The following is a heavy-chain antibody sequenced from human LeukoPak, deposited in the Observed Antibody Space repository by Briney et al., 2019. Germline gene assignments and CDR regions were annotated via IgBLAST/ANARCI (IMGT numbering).Heavy chain of an antibody. CDR3: ASGHCDSSGSLDY. CDR1: VFTLSTYW. D-gene: IGHD3-22*01. J-gene: IGHJ4*02. Sequence: VGALRLSSAASVFTLSTYWMHWVRQAPRKGQVWVSRINLDGRSTPSAHSVKGRCTISRDNAKKTLYLQMNILRAEDTAVYYCASGHCDSSGSLDYWGRGTLVTVSS. CDR2: INLDGRST. V-gene: IGHV3-74*01.